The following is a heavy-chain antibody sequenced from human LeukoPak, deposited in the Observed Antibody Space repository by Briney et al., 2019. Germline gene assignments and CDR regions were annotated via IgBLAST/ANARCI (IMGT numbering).Heavy chain of an antibody. CDR1: GFTFSNYA. V-gene: IGHV3-23*01. D-gene: IGHD3-16*02. Sequence: PGGSLRLSCAASGFTFSNYAMSWVRQAPGKGLEWVSALGGSGINTYYADSVKGRFTISRDNSKNTLYLQMNSLRAEDTAVYYCAKDQGVYDYVWGSYPFDYWGQGTLVTVSS. CDR3: AKDQGVYDYVWGSYPFDY. J-gene: IGHJ4*02. CDR2: LGGSGINT.